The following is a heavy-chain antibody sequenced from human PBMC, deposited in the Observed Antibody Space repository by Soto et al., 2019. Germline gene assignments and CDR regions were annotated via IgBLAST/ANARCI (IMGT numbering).Heavy chain of an antibody. Sequence: LRLSCATSGFGLNDYAMYWVRQAPGQGLEWVAIISSDGHHQFYLDNLRGRFTVSRDNSKNTLYLQMNSLRPEDTAVYYCSRGTYYPQSSGLHADYWGPGTVVTVSS. CDR3: SRGTYYPQSSGLHADY. J-gene: IGHJ4*02. CDR1: GFGLNDYA. D-gene: IGHD3-22*01. V-gene: IGHV3-30*03. CDR2: ISSDGHHQ.